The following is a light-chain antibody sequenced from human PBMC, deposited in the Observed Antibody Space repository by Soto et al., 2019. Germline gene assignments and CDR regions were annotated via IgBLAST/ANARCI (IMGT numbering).Light chain of an antibody. V-gene: IGKV1-5*03. J-gene: IGKJ1*01. CDR1: QTISSW. Sequence: DIQMTQSPSTLSGSVGDRVTITCRASQTISSWLAWYQQKPGKAPKLLIYKASTLTSGVPSRFSGSGSGTEFTLTISSLQPDDFATSYCQHYNSYSEAFGQGTKVELK. CDR3: QHYNSYSEA. CDR2: KAS.